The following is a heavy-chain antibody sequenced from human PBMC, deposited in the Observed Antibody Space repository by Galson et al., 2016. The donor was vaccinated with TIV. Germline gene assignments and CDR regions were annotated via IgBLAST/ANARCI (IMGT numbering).Heavy chain of an antibody. Sequence: SLRLSCAASGFTFSSYSMNWVRQAPGKGLEWVSSISSRVTKIYYADSVKGRFTISRDNAKNFLYLQMNSLRAEDTAFYYCVREVACGGACYYFDYWGQGNLVTVS. J-gene: IGHJ4*02. CDR2: ISSRVTKI. CDR1: GFTFSSYS. CDR3: VREVACGGACYYFDY. D-gene: IGHD2-21*02. V-gene: IGHV3-21*04.